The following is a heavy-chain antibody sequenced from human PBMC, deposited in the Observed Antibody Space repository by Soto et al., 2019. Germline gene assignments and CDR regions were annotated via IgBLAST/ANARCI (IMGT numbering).Heavy chain of an antibody. CDR2: IYYSGST. Sequence: PSETLSLTCTVSGGSISSSSYYWGWIRQPPGKGLEWIGSIYYSGSTYYNPSLKSRVTISVDRSKNQFSLKLSSVTAADTAVYYCARAPSVGATTVTIDYWGQGTLVTVSS. D-gene: IGHD1-26*01. J-gene: IGHJ4*02. CDR1: GGSISSSSYY. CDR3: ARAPSVGATTVTIDY. V-gene: IGHV4-39*07.